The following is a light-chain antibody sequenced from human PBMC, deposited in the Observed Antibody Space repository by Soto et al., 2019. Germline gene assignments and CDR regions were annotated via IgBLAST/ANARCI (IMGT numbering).Light chain of an antibody. CDR2: EVS. CDR1: SSDVGGYNY. Sequence: QSALTQPPSASGSPGPAVTISCTGTSSDVGGYNYVSWYQQHPGKAPKLMIYEVSKQPSGVPDRFSGSKSGNTASLTVSGLQAEDEADYYCSSYAGSNIVVFGGGTKLTVL. CDR3: SSYAGSNIVV. J-gene: IGLJ2*01. V-gene: IGLV2-8*01.